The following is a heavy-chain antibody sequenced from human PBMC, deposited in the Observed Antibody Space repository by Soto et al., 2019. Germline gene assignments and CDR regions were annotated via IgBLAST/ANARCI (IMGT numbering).Heavy chain of an antibody. V-gene: IGHV3-33*01. CDR2: IWYDGSNK. D-gene: IGHD6-13*01. CDR3: ARGEQQLESGFDY. Sequence: PGGSLRLSCAASGFTFSSYGMHWVRQAPGKGLEWVAVIWYDGSNKYYADSVKGRFTISRDNSKNTLYLQMNSLRAEDTAVYYCARGEQQLESGFDYWGQGTLVTVSS. CDR1: GFTFSSYG. J-gene: IGHJ4*02.